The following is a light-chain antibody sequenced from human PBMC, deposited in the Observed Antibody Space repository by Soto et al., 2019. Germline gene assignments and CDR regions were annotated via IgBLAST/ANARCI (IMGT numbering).Light chain of an antibody. CDR3: QQYHSYPT. V-gene: IGKV1D-16*01. CDR2: GAS. CDR1: QNIDRS. J-gene: IGKJ4*01. Sequence: DIQMTQSPSSLSASVGDRVTITCRASQNIDRSLAWYQQKSDKAPKSLIYGASSLQSGVPSRFSGSGSGTYFTLSISRLHHEDVANYYCQQYHSYPTFGGGTKVEIQ.